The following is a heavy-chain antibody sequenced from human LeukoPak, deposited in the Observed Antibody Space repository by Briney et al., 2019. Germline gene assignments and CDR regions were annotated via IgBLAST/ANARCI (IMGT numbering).Heavy chain of an antibody. CDR2: INHSGGT. CDR3: AKDKYDGGYEVPWFDP. J-gene: IGHJ5*02. V-gene: IGHV4-34*01. Sequence: PSETLSLTCAVYGGSFSGYYWSWIHQPPGKGLEWIGEINHSGGTNYNPSLKSRVTISVDTSKNQFSLKLSSVTAADTALYYCAKDKYDGGYEVPWFDPRGQGTLVTVSS. D-gene: IGHD2-2*01. CDR1: GGSFSGYY.